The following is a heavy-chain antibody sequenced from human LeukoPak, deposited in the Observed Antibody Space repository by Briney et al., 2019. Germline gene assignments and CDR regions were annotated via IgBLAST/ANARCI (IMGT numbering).Heavy chain of an antibody. J-gene: IGHJ6*03. V-gene: IGHV1-18*01. CDR2: ISAYNSNT. Sequence: ASVKVSCKASGYTFTSYGISWVRQAPGQGLEWMGWISAYNSNTNYAQTLQGRVTMTTDTSTSKGYMELRSLRSDDTAVYYCAMNGSADAPSYYYYYMDGWGKGTTVSVSS. CDR3: AMNGSADAPSYYYYYMDG. D-gene: IGHD3-10*01. CDR1: GYTFTSYG.